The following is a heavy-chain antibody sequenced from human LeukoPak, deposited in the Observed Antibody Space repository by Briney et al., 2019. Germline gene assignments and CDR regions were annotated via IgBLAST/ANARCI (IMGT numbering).Heavy chain of an antibody. V-gene: IGHV3-21*01. CDR2: ISSTPRSSYI. CDR1: GFSFSTYS. D-gene: IGHD6-19*01. J-gene: IGHJ6*03. CDR3: ARESSGRNRFPNYYYYMDV. Sequence: GGSLRLSCAASGFSFSTYSMNWVRQAPGKGLEWVSSISSTPRSSYIFYAESVKGRFTISRDNTKNSLFLQMDSLIAEDTAVYYCARESSGRNRFPNYYYYMDVWGKGTTVTISS.